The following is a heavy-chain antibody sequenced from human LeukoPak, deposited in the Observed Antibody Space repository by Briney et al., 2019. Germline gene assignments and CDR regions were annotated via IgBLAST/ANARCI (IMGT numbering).Heavy chain of an antibody. V-gene: IGHV4-39*01. CDR2: IYFSGNT. D-gene: IGHD3-22*01. CDR1: GGSISSSGFY. CDR3: ARLYYYDSSGNYGYNWFDP. J-gene: IGHJ5*02. Sequence: SETLSLTCSVSGGSISSSGFYWGWIRQPPGKGLQWIGSIYFSGNTYYNPSLESRVTILVDTSKNQFSLKLTSVTAADTAMYYCARLYYYDSSGNYGYNWFDPWGQGTLVTVSS.